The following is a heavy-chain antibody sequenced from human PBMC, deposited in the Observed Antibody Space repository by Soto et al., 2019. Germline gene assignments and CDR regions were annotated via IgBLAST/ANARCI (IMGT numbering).Heavy chain of an antibody. D-gene: IGHD3-3*01. V-gene: IGHV1-2*04. CDR1: GYPVTAYY. Sequence: QLHLVHSGAVVKKPGASVTVSCSASGYPVTAYYMHWVRQAPGRGLAWMGGINPATGAAKYTQAFQGWCIRTRGTSLSKVFMEPSRLTFGGPGVFYGARGGGVGVAGSAAFDMWGQGTLVTVSS. CDR2: INPATGAA. CDR3: ARGGGVGVAGSAAFDM. J-gene: IGHJ3*02.